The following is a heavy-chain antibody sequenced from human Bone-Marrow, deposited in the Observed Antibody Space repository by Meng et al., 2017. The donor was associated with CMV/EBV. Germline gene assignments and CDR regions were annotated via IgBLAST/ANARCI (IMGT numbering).Heavy chain of an antibody. CDR1: GYTFTSYY. V-gene: IGHV1-46*01. J-gene: IGHJ6*02. CDR2: INPSGGST. D-gene: IGHD6-6*01. CDR3: ARDSRGLSFLAARHNYYGMDV. Sequence: ASVKVSCKASGYTFTSYYMHWVRQAPGQGLEWMGIINPSGGSTSYAQKFQGRVTMTRDTSTSTVYMELSSLRSEDTAVYYCARDSRGLSFLAARHNYYGMDVCGQGTTVTVSS.